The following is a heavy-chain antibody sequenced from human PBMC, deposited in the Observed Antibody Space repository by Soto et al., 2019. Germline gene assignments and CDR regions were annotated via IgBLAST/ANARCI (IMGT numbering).Heavy chain of an antibody. J-gene: IGHJ4*02. Sequence: QVTLKESGPTLVKPTQSLTLTCTFSGFSLATHGVGVGWIRQPPGEALEWLALISWNDDNRYRPSLKSRLTTAKDTSKNQVVLTMANMDPVDTATYYCAHARLLWVGGYFDYWGQGILVTVSS. V-gene: IGHV2-5*01. CDR1: GFSLATHGVG. CDR2: ISWNDDN. CDR3: AHARLLWVGGYFDY. D-gene: IGHD3-10*01.